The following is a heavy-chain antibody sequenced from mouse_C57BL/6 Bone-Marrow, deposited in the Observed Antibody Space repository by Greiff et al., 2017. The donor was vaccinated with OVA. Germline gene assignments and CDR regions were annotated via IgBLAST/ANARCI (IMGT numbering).Heavy chain of an antibody. V-gene: IGHV2-6-1*01. D-gene: IGHD2-1*01. J-gene: IGHJ4*01. CDR1: GFSLTSYG. CDR2: IWSDGST. CDR3: ARHPSIYYNAMDY. Sequence: VKLMESGPGLVAPSQSLSITCTVSGFSLTSYGVHWVRQPPGKGLEWLVVIWSDGSTTYNSALKSRLSISKDNSKSQVFLKMNSLQTDDTAMYYCARHPSIYYNAMDYWGQGTSVTVSS.